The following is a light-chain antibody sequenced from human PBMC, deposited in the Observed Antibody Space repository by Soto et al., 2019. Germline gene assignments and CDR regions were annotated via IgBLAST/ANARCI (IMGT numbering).Light chain of an antibody. CDR3: QQHNSFSIT. Sequence: DIQMTQSPPYLSASVGHSVTLTCRASQSISTFLNWYQQKPGKAPKVLIYAAYSLQSGATSRFSGSGSGTEFTITINSLQADDFATYYCQQHNSFSITVGQGTRL. J-gene: IGKJ5*01. CDR2: AAY. CDR1: QSISTF. V-gene: IGKV1-39*01.